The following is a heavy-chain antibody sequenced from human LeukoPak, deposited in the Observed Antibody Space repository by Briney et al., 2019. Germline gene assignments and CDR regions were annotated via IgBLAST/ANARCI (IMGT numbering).Heavy chain of an antibody. V-gene: IGHV3-48*03. D-gene: IGHD3-10*01. CDR2: ISSSGSTI. Sequence: GGSLRLSRAASGFTFSSYEMNWVRQAPGKGLEWVSYISSSGSTIYYADSVKGRFTISRDNAKNSLYLQMNSLRAEDTAVYYCARAPWYYGSGADYWGQGTLVTVSS. CDR3: ARAPWYYGSGADY. CDR1: GFTFSSYE. J-gene: IGHJ4*02.